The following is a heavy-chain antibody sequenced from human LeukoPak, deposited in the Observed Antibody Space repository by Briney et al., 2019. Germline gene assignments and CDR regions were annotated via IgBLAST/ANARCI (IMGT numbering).Heavy chain of an antibody. J-gene: IGHJ5*02. CDR2: INHSGST. CDR1: GGSFSGYY. CDR3: ARGGTYSSGWYNWFDP. V-gene: IGHV4-34*01. Sequence: SETLSLTCAVYGGSFSGYYWSWIRQPPGKGLEWIGEINHSGSTNYNPSLKSRVTISVDTSKNQFPLKLSSVTAADTAVYYCARGGTYSSGWYNWFDPWGQGTLVTVSS. D-gene: IGHD3-22*01.